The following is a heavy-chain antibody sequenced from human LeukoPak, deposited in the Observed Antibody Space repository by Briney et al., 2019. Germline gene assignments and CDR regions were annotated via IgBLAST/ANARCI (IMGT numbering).Heavy chain of an antibody. CDR1: GYTFTSYG. V-gene: IGHV1-18*01. D-gene: IGHD3-10*01. Sequence: GASVKVSCKASGYTFTSYGISWARQAPGQGLEWMGWISAYNGNTNYAQKLQGRVTMTTDTSTSTAYMELRSLRSDDTAVYYCARVYGSGSVPYYFDYWGQGTLVTVSS. J-gene: IGHJ4*02. CDR2: ISAYNGNT. CDR3: ARVYGSGSVPYYFDY.